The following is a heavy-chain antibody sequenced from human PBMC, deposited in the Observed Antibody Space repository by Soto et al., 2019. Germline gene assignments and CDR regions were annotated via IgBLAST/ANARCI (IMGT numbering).Heavy chain of an antibody. J-gene: IGHJ5*02. Sequence: QVQLQESGPGLVKPSETLSLTCPVSGGSISSYYWSWIRQPAGKGLEWIGRIYTSGSTNYNPSLKSRVTMSVDTSKNQFSLKLSSVTAADTAVYYCARVVRSGWTNWFDPWGQGTLVTVSS. CDR1: GGSISSYY. CDR3: ARVVRSGWTNWFDP. CDR2: IYTSGST. D-gene: IGHD6-19*01. V-gene: IGHV4-4*07.